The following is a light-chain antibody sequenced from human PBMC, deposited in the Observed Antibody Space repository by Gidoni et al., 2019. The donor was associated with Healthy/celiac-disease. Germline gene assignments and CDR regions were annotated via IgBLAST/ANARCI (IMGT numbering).Light chain of an antibody. Sequence: DIQMTQSPSSLSASVGDRVTITCRASQSISSYLNWYQQKPGKAPKLLIYAASSLQSGVPSRFSGSGSGTDFTRTISSRQPEDFATYYCQQGYSTPYTFGQGTKLEIK. CDR1: QSISSY. CDR3: QQGYSTPYT. J-gene: IGKJ2*01. V-gene: IGKV1-39*01. CDR2: AAS.